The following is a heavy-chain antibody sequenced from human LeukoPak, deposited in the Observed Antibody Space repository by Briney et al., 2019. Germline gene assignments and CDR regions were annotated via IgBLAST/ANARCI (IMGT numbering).Heavy chain of an antibody. CDR1: GGSISSGGYY. V-gene: IGHV4-31*03. CDR2: IYYSGST. D-gene: IGHD4-23*01. Sequence: SSETLSLTRTVSGGSISSGGYYWSWIRQHPGKGLEWIGYIYYSGSTYYNPSLKRGVTISVDTSKNQFSLKVSSVTAADTAGYYCARERMTTVVTPRVFDPGAQETGVSV. J-gene: IGHJ5*02. CDR3: ARERMTTVVTPRVFDP.